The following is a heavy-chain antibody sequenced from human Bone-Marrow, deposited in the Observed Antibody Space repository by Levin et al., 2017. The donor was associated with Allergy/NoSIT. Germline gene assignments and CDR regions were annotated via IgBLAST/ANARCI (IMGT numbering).Heavy chain of an antibody. Sequence: SETLSLTCTVSGGSISSYYWSWIRQPAGKGLEWIGRIYDGGKPTYNLALKSRVTMSIDTSKSQYSLKLTSVSAADTAVYYCARAHSDPQTKKWSMLGDWGRGILVTVSS. D-gene: IGHD2-15*01. V-gene: IGHV4-4*07. CDR3: ARAHSDPQTKKWSMLGD. CDR1: GGSISSYY. J-gene: IGHJ4*02. CDR2: IYDGGKP.